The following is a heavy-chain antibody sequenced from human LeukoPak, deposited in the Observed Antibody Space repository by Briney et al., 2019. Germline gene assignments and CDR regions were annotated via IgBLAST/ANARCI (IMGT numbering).Heavy chain of an antibody. D-gene: IGHD3-10*01. V-gene: IGHV5-51*01. CDR1: GYSFTSYW. CDR2: IYPGDSDT. CDR3: ARQYGSGSYYNPAGFDY. J-gene: IGHJ4*02. Sequence: GESLKISCKGSGYSFTSYWIGWVRQMPGKGPEWMGIIYPGDSDTRNSPSFQGQVTISADKSISTAYLQWSSLKASDTAMYYCARQYGSGSYYNPAGFDYWGQGTLVTVSS.